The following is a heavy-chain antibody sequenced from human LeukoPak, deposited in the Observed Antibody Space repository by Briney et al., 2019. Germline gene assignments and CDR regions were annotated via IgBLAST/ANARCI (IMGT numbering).Heavy chain of an antibody. V-gene: IGHV3-30*18. D-gene: IGHD3-22*01. CDR1: GFTFSSYG. CDR3: AKDRYLYYDSSGYDY. Sequence: GGSPRLSWAASGFTFSSYGMQWVRQAPGKGLEWVAVISYDGSNKYYADFVKGRFTISRDNSKNTLYLQMNSLRAEDTAVYYCAKDRYLYYDSSGYDYWGQGTLVTVSS. J-gene: IGHJ4*02. CDR2: ISYDGSNK.